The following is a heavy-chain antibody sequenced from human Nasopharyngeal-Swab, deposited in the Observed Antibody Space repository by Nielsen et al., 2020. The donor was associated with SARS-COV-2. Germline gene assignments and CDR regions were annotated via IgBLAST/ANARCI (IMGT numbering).Heavy chain of an antibody. J-gene: IGHJ4*02. D-gene: IGHD4-11*01. CDR2: IRISNYDT. CDR3: AREHPTTRASDY. CDR1: GYTFRDYG. V-gene: IGHV1-18*01. Sequence: ASVKVSCKASGYTFRDYGISWVRQAPGQGLEWMGWIRISNYDTNYAQKFQGRVTMTTDTSISTAYMDLSSLTSDDTALYYCAREHPTTRASDYWGQGTLVTVSS.